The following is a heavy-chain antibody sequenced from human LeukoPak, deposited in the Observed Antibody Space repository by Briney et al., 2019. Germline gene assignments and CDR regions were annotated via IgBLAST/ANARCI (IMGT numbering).Heavy chain of an antibody. J-gene: IGHJ4*02. Sequence: ASVKVSCKASGNTFTSSYMHWVRQAPGQGLEWMGIINPSGGSTSYAQKFQGRVTMTRDTSTSTVYMELSSLRSEDTAVYYCARDPGWLIVGATTFDYWGQGTLVTVSS. CDR3: ARDPGWLIVGATTFDY. D-gene: IGHD1-26*01. CDR1: GNTFTSSY. V-gene: IGHV1-46*01. CDR2: INPSGGST.